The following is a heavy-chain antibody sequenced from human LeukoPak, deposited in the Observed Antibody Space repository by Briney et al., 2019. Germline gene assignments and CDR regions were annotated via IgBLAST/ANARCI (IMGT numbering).Heavy chain of an antibody. V-gene: IGHV4-34*01. D-gene: IGHD3-22*01. J-gene: IGHJ5*02. CDR3: ARGLSQYYYDSSGSYFGPRGERNNWFDP. Sequence: ETLTLTCAASGGTFSGYDWSWIRQPPGKGLEWIGDISPGGSTNYNASLKSRVTISRDTSKNQFSLQLSSVKAADTAVYYCARGLSQYYYDSSGSYFGPRGERNNWFDPWGQGPLATVSS. CDR1: GGTFSGYD. CDR2: ISPGGST.